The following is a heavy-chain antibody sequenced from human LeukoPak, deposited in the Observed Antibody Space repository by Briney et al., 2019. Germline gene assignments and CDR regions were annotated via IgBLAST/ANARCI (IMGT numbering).Heavy chain of an antibody. CDR1: GFTFSSYG. CDR2: ISYDGSNK. CDR3: AELGITMIGGV. J-gene: IGHJ6*04. Sequence: GGSLRLSCAASGFTFSSYGMHWVRQAPGKGLEWVAVISYDGSNKYYADSVKGRFTISRDNSKNTLYVQMNSLRAEDTAVYYCAELGITMIGGVWGKGTTVTISS. V-gene: IGHV3-30*18. D-gene: IGHD3-10*02.